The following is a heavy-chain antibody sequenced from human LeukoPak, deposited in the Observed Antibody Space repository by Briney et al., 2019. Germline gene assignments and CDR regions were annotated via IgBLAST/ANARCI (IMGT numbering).Heavy chain of an antibody. D-gene: IGHD3-22*01. CDR1: VGTFISYA. Sequence: SVKVSCKTSVGTFISYAISWVRQAPGQGLEWMGGIIPIFGTANYAQKFQGRVTITTDESTSTAYMELSSLRSEDTAVYYCARESGTSSGYYSAVDYWGQGTLVTVSS. CDR3: ARESGTSSGYYSAVDY. J-gene: IGHJ4*02. V-gene: IGHV1-69*05. CDR2: IIPIFGTA.